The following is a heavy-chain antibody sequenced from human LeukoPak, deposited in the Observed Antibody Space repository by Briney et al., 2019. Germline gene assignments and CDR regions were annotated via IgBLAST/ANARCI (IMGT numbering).Heavy chain of an antibody. J-gene: IGHJ6*02. CDR2: ISGSGGST. CDR3: AKLHTLWVPAVPYYYYGMDV. V-gene: IGHV3-23*01. D-gene: IGHD3-16*01. CDR1: GFTFSSYA. Sequence: GGSLRLSCAASGFTFSSYAMSWVRQAPGKGLEWVSAISGSGGSTYYADSVKGRFTISRDNSKNTLYLQMNSLRAEDTAVYYCAKLHTLWVPAVPYYYYGMDVWGQGTTVTVSS.